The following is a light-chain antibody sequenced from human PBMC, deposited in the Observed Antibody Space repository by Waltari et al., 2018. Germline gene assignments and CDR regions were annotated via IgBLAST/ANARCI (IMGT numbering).Light chain of an antibody. V-gene: IGKV3-11*01. CDR3: QQRSGWPQT. Sequence: VLTQSPATLSLSPGDSATLSCRASQSICTYLAWYQQTPGQAPRLLIYDASNRAPGIPPRFSGSGSGTDFILTISSLEPEDFAVYYWQQRSGWPQTFGQGTNVEI. CDR2: DAS. CDR1: QSICTY. J-gene: IGKJ1*01.